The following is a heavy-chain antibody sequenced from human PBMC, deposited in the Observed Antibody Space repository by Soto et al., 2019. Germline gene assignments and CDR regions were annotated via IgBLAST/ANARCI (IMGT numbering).Heavy chain of an antibody. CDR3: VRVGGYYGDYPNFDY. Sequence: SETLSLTCTVSGGSMISYYWSWIRQSPGKGLEWIGYIHHSGSTLYNPSLRNRATVLLDRPNNQFSLRLTSATAADTAVYYCVRVGGYYGDYPNFDYWGQGTLVTVSS. D-gene: IGHD4-17*01. CDR1: GGSMISYY. J-gene: IGHJ4*02. V-gene: IGHV4-59*01. CDR2: IHHSGST.